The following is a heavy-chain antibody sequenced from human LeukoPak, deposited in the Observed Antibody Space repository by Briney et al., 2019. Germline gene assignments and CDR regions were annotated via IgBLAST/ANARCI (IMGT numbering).Heavy chain of an antibody. D-gene: IGHD2-15*01. Sequence: GGSLILSFAASGFTFSSYSMSWVRQAPGKGLEWVSSVGSSSSYIYYADSVRGRFTISRDNAKNSLYLQMNGLRAEDTAVYYCARGWSSYYFDYWGQGTLVTVSS. V-gene: IGHV3-21*01. J-gene: IGHJ4*02. CDR3: ARGWSSYYFDY. CDR2: VGSSSSYI. CDR1: GFTFSSYS.